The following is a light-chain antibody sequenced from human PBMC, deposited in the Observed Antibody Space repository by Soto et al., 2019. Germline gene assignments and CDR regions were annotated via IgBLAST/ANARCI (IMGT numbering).Light chain of an antibody. Sequence: DIQMTQSPSSLSSSVGDRVTLTCRASQSISSYLNWYQQKPGKAPKLLIDAASSLQSGVPSRFSGSGSGTDFTLTIYSLQPEDFATYYCQQSYSTPPVTFGQGTKV. V-gene: IGKV1-39*01. CDR3: QQSYSTPPVT. CDR1: QSISSY. J-gene: IGKJ1*01. CDR2: AAS.